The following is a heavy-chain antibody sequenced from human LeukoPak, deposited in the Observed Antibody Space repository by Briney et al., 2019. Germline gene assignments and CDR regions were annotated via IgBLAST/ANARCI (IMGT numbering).Heavy chain of an antibody. CDR1: GGTFSSYT. CDR3: AETTSWYRRHVHY. Sequence: SVKVSCKASGGTFSSYTISWVRQAPGQGLEWMGGIIPIFGTTNYAQKFQGRVTITADDSTSTAYMELSSLRPEDTAVYYCAETTSWYRRHVHYWGQGTLVTVSS. D-gene: IGHD6-13*01. V-gene: IGHV1-69*13. CDR2: IIPIFGTT. J-gene: IGHJ4*02.